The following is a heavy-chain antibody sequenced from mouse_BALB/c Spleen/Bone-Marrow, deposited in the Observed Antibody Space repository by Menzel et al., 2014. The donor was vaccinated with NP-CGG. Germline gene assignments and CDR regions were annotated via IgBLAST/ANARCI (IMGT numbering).Heavy chain of an antibody. Sequence: VQLKESGAELVKPGASVKLSCTGSGFNIKDTFMHWVKQRPEQGPEWIGRIDPANGNTKYDPKFQGKATITADTSSNTAYLQLTSLASEDTAVYYCTRGEDYWGQGTTLAVSS. CDR2: IDPANGNT. CDR3: TRGEDY. CDR1: GFNIKDTF. V-gene: IGHV14-3*02. J-gene: IGHJ2*01.